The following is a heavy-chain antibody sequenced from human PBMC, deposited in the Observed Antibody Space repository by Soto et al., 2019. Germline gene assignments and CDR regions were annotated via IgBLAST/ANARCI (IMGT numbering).Heavy chain of an antibody. Sequence: QVQLVESGGGVVQPGRSLRLSCAASEFTFSSYEMHWVRQAPGKGLEWVAAISYDGSKKYYADSVKGRFTISRDNSKNTSYLQINSLRAEDTAVYYCAREEEALDYWGQGTLVTVSS. CDR2: ISYDGSKK. J-gene: IGHJ4*02. CDR3: AREEEALDY. V-gene: IGHV3-30-3*01. CDR1: EFTFSSYE.